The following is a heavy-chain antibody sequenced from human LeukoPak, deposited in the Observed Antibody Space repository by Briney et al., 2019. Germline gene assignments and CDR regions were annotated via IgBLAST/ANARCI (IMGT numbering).Heavy chain of an antibody. CDR3: ARDSSTDYGSGSYYESAAYYYMDV. CDR2: INPSGGST. D-gene: IGHD3-10*01. Sequence: ASVKVSCKASGYTFTSYYMHWVRQAPGQGLEWMGIINPSGGSTSYAQKFKGRVTMTRDMSTSTVYMELSSLRSEDTAVYYCARDSSTDYGSGSYYESAAYYYMDVWGKGTTVTVSS. CDR1: GYTFTSYY. J-gene: IGHJ6*03. V-gene: IGHV1-46*01.